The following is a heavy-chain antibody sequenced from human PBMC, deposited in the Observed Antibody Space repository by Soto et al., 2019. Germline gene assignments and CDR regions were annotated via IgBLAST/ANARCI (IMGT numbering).Heavy chain of an antibody. CDR2: INHSGNT. CDR1: GGSFSDYS. J-gene: IGHJ6*02. V-gene: IGHV4-34*01. CDR3: ARTGGMDV. Sequence: QVQLQQWGAGLLKPSETLSLTCAVYGGSFSDYSWSCLRKPPGKGPEWIGEINHSGNTKYNPSLESRVTISVDTSKNQFSLKLNSVSAADTAVYYCARTGGMDVWSQGATVTVSS.